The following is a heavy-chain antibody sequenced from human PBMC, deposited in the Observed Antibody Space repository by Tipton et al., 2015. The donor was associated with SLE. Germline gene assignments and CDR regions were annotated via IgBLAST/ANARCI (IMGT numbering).Heavy chain of an antibody. CDR1: GGSISSHY. CDR3: ARVRSGWCDY. V-gene: IGHV4-59*11. CDR2: IYYSGST. J-gene: IGHJ4*02. D-gene: IGHD6-19*01. Sequence: TLSLTCTVSGGSISSHYWRWIRQPPGKGLEWIGYIYYSGSTNYNPSPKSRVTISVDTSKNQFSLKLSSVTAADTAVYYWARVRSGWCDYWGQGTLVTVSS.